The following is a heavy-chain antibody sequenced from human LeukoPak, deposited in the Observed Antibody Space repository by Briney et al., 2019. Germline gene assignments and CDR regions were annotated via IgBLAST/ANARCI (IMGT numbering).Heavy chain of an antibody. CDR1: GGSISSSNW. CDR2: IYHSGST. D-gene: IGHD2-15*01. Sequence: PSGTLSLTCAVSGGSISSSNWWSWVRQPPGKGLEWIGEIYHSGSTNYNPSPKSRVTISVDKSKNQFSLKLSSVTAADTAVYYCARGGGDIVVVVAAIGSYYGMDVWGKGTTVTVSS. CDR3: ARGGGDIVVVVAAIGSYYGMDV. V-gene: IGHV4-4*02. J-gene: IGHJ6*04.